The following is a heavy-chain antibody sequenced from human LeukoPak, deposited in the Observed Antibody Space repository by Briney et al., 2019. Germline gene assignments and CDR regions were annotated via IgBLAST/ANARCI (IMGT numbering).Heavy chain of an antibody. CDR2: IYYSGST. J-gene: IGHJ4*02. D-gene: IGHD2-15*01. CDR3: ARVGYCSGGSCSPVDY. CDR1: GGSISSGDYY. Sequence: SETLSLTCTVSGGSISSGDYYWSWIRQPPGKGLEWIGYIYYSGSTYYYPSLKSRVTISVDTSKNQFSLKLSSVTAADTAVYYCARVGYCSGGSCSPVDYWGQGTLVTVSS. V-gene: IGHV4-30-4*08.